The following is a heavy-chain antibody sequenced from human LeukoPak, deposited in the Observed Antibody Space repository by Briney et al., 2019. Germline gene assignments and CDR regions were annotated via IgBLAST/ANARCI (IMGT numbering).Heavy chain of an antibody. D-gene: IGHD6-19*01. J-gene: IGHJ4*02. CDR1: GYSFTSYW. CDR3: ARSVGAAISVAGLYFDY. Sequence: KPGESLKISCKGSGYSFTSYWIGWVRRMPGKGLEWMGIIYPGDSDTRYSPSFQGQVTISADKSISTAYLQWSSLKASDTAMYYCARSVGAAISVAGLYFDYWGQGTLVTVSS. CDR2: IYPGDSDT. V-gene: IGHV5-51*01.